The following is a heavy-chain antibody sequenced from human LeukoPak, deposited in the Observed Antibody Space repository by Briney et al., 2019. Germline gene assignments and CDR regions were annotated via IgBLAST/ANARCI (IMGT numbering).Heavy chain of an antibody. CDR2: IIPPFGSE. CDR1: RGTFNKYA. CDR3: ASAPSGFAGELSS. V-gene: IGHV1-69*05. J-gene: IGHJ4*02. Sequence: SVKVSCKASRGTFNKYAIKWVRQAPGQGFEWMGGIIPPFGSENYPQKFQGRVTITTDEVTNTAYLELRSLRSDDTTVYYCASAPSGFAGELSSWGQGTLVTVSS. D-gene: IGHD3-16*02.